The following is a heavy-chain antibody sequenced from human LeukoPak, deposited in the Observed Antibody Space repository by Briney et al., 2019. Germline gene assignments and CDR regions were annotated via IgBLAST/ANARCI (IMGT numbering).Heavy chain of an antibody. J-gene: IGHJ4*02. CDR1: GDSVINTNW. Sequence: SETLSLTCGVSGDSVINTNWWTWVRQPPGKGLEWIGEVHLDGRTNYNPSLESRLTMSVDVSENQASLKLTSVTAADTAVYYCAREGGFYRPLDYSGQGTLVTVSS. CDR2: VHLDGRT. V-gene: IGHV4-4*02. D-gene: IGHD3-3*01. CDR3: AREGGFYRPLDY.